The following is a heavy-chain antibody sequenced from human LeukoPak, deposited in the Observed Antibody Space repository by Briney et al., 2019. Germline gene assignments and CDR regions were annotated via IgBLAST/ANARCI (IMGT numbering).Heavy chain of an antibody. CDR2: ISAYNGNT. V-gene: IGHV1-18*01. D-gene: IGHD5-24*01. CDR1: GYTFTSYG. J-gene: IGHJ4*02. Sequence: GASVKVSCKASGYTFTSYGISWVRQAPGQGLEWMGWISAYNGNTNYAQKLQGRVTMTTDTSTSTAYMELRSLRSDDTAVYYCARDSLTSRDGYNFGSWGQGTLVTVSS. CDR3: ARDSLTSRDGYNFGS.